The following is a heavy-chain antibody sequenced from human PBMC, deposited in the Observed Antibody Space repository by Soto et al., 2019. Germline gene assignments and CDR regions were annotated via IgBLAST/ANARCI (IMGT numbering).Heavy chain of an antibody. CDR1: GVTVGNNY. V-gene: IGHV3-66*01. D-gene: IGHD4-17*01. J-gene: IGHJ4*02. Sequence: EVRLVETGGGLVQPGGSLRLSCAASGVTVGNNYMSWVRQAPGKGLEWASVTYSGGDTRYADYVKGRLTMSRDSTKNTVYLQIDSLRAEDTAVYFCARNVPVTALGYWGQGSLVTVSS. CDR3: ARNVPVTALGY. CDR2: TYSGGDT.